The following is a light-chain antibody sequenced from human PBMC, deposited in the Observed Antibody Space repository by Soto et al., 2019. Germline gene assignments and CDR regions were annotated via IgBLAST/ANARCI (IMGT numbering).Light chain of an antibody. J-gene: IGKJ2*01. CDR1: QSVLYSSNNKNY. Sequence: EIVMTQSPDSLAVSLGERATINCKSSQSVLYSSNNKNYLAWYQQKPGQPPKLLIYWASTRESGVPDRFSGSGSGTDFTLTISSLQAEDVAFYYCQQYYSTPNTFGQGTKLEIK. CDR2: WAS. V-gene: IGKV4-1*01. CDR3: QQYYSTPNT.